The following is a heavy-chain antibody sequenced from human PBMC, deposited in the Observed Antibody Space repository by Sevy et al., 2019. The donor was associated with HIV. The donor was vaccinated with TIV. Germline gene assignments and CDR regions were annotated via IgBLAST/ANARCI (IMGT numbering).Heavy chain of an antibody. J-gene: IGHJ4*02. CDR1: GYTFTTCG. CDR2: ISANTG. Sequence: ASVKVSCKASGYTFTTCGFSWVRQAPGQGLEWMGWISANTGARSLQDRITMTTDASTSTAYMEVRSLRSDDTAVYYCARQRHYDFWSIDSWGQGTLVTVSS. D-gene: IGHD3-3*01. V-gene: IGHV1-18*04. CDR3: ARQRHYDFWSIDS.